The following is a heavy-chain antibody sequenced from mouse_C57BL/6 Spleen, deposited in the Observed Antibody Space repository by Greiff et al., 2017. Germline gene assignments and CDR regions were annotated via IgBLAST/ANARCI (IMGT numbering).Heavy chain of an antibody. Sequence: EVKLMESGGGLVKPGGSLKLSCAASGFTFSSYAMTWVRQTPEKRLEWVATISDGGSYTYYPDNVKGRFTISRDNAKNNLYLPLSRLKSEETTMYYCASYEDYFGSRGGYYYAMDYWGQGTSVTVSS. CDR3: ASYEDYFGSRGGYYYAMDY. V-gene: IGHV5-4*03. CDR2: ISDGGSYT. D-gene: IGHD1-1*01. CDR1: GFTFSSYA. J-gene: IGHJ4*01.